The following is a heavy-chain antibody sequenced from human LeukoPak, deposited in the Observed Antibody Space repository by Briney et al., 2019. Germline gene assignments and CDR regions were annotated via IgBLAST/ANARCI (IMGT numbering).Heavy chain of an antibody. V-gene: IGHV3-30*03. D-gene: IGHD3-16*01. CDR3: EAHYGNFDY. Sequence: PGGSLRLSCAASGFSCSNYGMHWVRQAPGKGLEWVAMISYDGKSQHYGDSVKGRFTISRDNSKNTLYLQMNSLRAEDTAVYYCEAHYGNFDYWGQGTLVTVSS. CDR2: ISYDGKSQ. CDR1: GFSCSNYG. J-gene: IGHJ4*02.